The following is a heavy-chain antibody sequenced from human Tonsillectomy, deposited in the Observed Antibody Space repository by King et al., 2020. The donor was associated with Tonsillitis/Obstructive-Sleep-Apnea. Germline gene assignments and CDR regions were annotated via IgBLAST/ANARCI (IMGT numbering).Heavy chain of an antibody. Sequence: QLVQSGSELNKPGASVKVSCKASGYTITDYALNWVRQAPGQGLEWMGWINTNPGNPTYVQAFIGRFVFSWETSVSTAYLQISSLEAEDTAVYYCARDSNGGYDGYDLDFWGQGTLVTVSS. CDR1: GYTITDYA. CDR2: INTNPGNP. V-gene: IGHV7-4-1*02. J-gene: IGHJ4*02. D-gene: IGHD5-12*01. CDR3: ARDSNGGYDGYDLDF.